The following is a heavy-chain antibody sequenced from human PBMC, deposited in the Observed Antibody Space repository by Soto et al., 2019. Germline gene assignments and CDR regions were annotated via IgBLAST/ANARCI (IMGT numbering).Heavy chain of an antibody. V-gene: IGHV3-74*01. Sequence: EVQRVESGGGLVQPGGSVRLSCVVSGFTFSNYRMHWVRQAPGKGLVWVSRIESDGSSTTYADSVKGRFTISRDNAKNTLYLQMNGLGCEDTAIYYCSRDGGGLGYWGQGTLVTVSS. CDR2: IESDGSST. CDR1: GFTFSNYR. CDR3: SRDGGGLGY. J-gene: IGHJ4*02. D-gene: IGHD3-10*01.